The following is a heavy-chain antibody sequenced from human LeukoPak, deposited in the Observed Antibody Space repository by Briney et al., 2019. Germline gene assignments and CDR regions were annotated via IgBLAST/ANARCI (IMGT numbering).Heavy chain of an antibody. Sequence: PSETLSLTCAVYGGSFSGYYWSWIRQPPGKGLEWIGEINHSGSTNYNPSLKSRVTISVDTSKNQFSLKLSSVTAADTAVYYCARVGAVAGYPDYWGQGTLVTVSS. V-gene: IGHV4-34*01. CDR1: GGSFSGYY. J-gene: IGHJ4*02. CDR2: INHSGST. CDR3: ARVGAVAGYPDY. D-gene: IGHD6-19*01.